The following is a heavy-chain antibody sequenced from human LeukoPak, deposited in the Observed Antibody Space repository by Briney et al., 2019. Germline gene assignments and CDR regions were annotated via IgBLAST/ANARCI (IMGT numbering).Heavy chain of an antibody. CDR1: GYSFTSYW. CDR3: ARHWPSYYYYYGMDV. Sequence: GESLKISCKGSGYSFTSYWIGWVRQMPGKGLEWMGIIYPGDSDTRYSPSFQGQVTISADKSISTAYLQWSSLKASDTAMYYCARHWPSYYYYYGMDVWGQGTTVTVSS. V-gene: IGHV5-51*01. J-gene: IGHJ6*02. CDR2: IYPGDSDT.